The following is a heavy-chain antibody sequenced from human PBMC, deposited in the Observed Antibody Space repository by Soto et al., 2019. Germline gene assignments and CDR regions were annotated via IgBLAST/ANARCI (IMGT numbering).Heavy chain of an antibody. D-gene: IGHD3-3*01. Sequence: SETLSLTCAVYGGSFSGYYWSWIRQPPGKGLEWIGEINHSGSTNYNPSLKSRVTISVDTSKNQFSLKLSSVTAADTAVYYCARVAKGFGVVIIRENYYYYMDVWGKGTTVTVSS. CDR1: GGSFSGYY. CDR3: ARVAKGFGVVIIRENYYYYMDV. J-gene: IGHJ6*03. CDR2: INHSGST. V-gene: IGHV4-34*01.